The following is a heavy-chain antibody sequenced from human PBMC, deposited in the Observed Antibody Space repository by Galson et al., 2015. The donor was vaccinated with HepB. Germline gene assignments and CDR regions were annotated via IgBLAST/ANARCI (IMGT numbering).Heavy chain of an antibody. CDR3: ARRNGEGAFDI. J-gene: IGHJ3*02. V-gene: IGHV3-74*01. Sequence: SLRLSCAASGLTFSSYWMYWVRQAPGKGLVWVSRIISDESDAIYADSVKGRFTISRDNAKNTLYLQMTSLRAEDTAVYYCARRNGEGAFDIWGQGTMVIVSS. D-gene: IGHD3-10*01. CDR1: GLTFSSYW. CDR2: IISDESDA.